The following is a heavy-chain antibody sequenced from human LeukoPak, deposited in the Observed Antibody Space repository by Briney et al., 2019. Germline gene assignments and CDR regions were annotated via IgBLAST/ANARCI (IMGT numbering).Heavy chain of an antibody. J-gene: IGHJ4*02. CDR1: GFTFSSYA. V-gene: IGHV3-23*01. D-gene: IGHD4-17*01. Sequence: PGGSLRLSCAASGFTFSSYAMSWVRQAPGKGLEWVSAIGGSGGRTYYADSVKGRFTISRDNSKNTLYLQMNSLRPEDTAVYYCAKGGASVTRYVDYWGQGTLVTVSS. CDR3: AKGGASVTRYVDY. CDR2: IGGSGGRT.